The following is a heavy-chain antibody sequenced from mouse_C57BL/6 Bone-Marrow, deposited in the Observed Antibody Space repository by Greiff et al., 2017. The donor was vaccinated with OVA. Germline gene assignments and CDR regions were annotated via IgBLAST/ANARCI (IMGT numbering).Heavy chain of an antibody. J-gene: IGHJ3*01. CDR2: INSDGGST. V-gene: IGHV5-2*01. Sequence: EVQGVESGGGLVQPGESLKLSCESNDYEFPSHDMSWFRKTPEKRLELVAAINSDGGSTYYPATMERRFIISRDNTKKSLYLQMSRLRYEDTALYYCVKVTTAYWGQGTLVTVSA. CDR1: DYEFPSHD. D-gene: IGHD2-5*01. CDR3: VKVTTAY.